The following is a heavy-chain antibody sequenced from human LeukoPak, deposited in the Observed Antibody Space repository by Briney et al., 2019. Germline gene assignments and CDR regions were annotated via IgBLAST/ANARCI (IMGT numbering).Heavy chain of an antibody. Sequence: VASVKVSCKASGYTFTGYYMHWVRQAPGQGLEWMGRINPNSGGTNYAQKFQGRVTMTRDTSISTAYMEPSRLRSDDTAVYYCASSRGSYSPFDYWGQGTLVTVSS. CDR3: ASSRGSYSPFDY. CDR1: GYTFTGYY. J-gene: IGHJ4*02. CDR2: INPNSGGT. V-gene: IGHV1-2*06. D-gene: IGHD1-26*01.